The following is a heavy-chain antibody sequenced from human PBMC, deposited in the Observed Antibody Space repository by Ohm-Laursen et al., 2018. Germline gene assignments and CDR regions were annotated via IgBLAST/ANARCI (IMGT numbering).Heavy chain of an antibody. CDR3: ARGRDYLDSRGYPLAPHLNY. J-gene: IGHJ4*02. CDR2: INHSGSV. Sequence: PSHTLSLTCAIDGGSSSNFFWSWIRQSPGKGLEWIAEINHSGSVNYNPSLQSRVTMSIDTSTKQFSLTPSSVTAADTAVYYCARGRDYLDSRGYPLAPHLNYWGQGTLVTVSS. D-gene: IGHD3-22*01. CDR1: GGSSSNFF. V-gene: IGHV4-34*01.